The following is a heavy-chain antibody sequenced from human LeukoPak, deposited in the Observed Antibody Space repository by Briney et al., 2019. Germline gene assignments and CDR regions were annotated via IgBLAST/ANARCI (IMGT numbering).Heavy chain of an antibody. Sequence: GGSLKISCKGSGYSFTSYWIGWVRQMPGKGLVWMGIIYPGDADTRYSASFQGQVTISADKSISTAYLQWSSLKASDTAMYYCARQMNEIVVVPAATRDYYYYMDVWGKGTTVTVSS. V-gene: IGHV5-51*01. CDR2: IYPGDADT. CDR3: ARQMNEIVVVPAATRDYYYYMDV. J-gene: IGHJ6*03. D-gene: IGHD2-2*01. CDR1: GYSFTSYW.